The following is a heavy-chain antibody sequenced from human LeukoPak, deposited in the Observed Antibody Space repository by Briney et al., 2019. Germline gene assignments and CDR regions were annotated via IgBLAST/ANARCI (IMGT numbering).Heavy chain of an antibody. D-gene: IGHD6-6*01. CDR2: INHSGST. Sequence: SETLSLTCAVYGGSFSGYYWSWIRQPPGKGPEWIGEINHSGSTNYNPSLKSRVTISVDTSKNQFSLKLSSVTAADTAVYYCARGGRGRAARHFDYWGQGTLVTVSS. J-gene: IGHJ4*02. CDR1: GGSFSGYY. CDR3: ARGGRGRAARHFDY. V-gene: IGHV4-34*01.